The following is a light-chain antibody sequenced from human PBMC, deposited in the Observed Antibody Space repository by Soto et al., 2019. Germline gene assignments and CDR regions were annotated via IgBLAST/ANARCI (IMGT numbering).Light chain of an antibody. CDR1: QSISSR. V-gene: IGKV1-5*03. CDR3: QQYNSYPWT. J-gene: IGKJ1*01. CDR2: KAS. Sequence: DIQMTQSPSTLSASVGDRATITCRASQSISSRLAWYQQKPGKAPKLLIYKASTLESGVPSRFSGSGSGTEFTLTISSLPPADFVTYYCQQYNSYPWTFGQGTKVEIK.